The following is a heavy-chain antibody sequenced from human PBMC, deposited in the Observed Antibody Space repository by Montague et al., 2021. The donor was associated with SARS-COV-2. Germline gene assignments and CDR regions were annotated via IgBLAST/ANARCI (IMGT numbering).Heavy chain of an antibody. CDR1: GGSITSSLYY. V-gene: IGHV4-39*01. CDR2: IHYSETT. D-gene: IGHD3-22*01. J-gene: IGHJ5*02. Sequence: SETLSLTCTVSGGSITSSLYYWGWIRQPPGKGLEWIGTIHYSETTSYNPSLKSRVTISVDTSKDQFSLKVTSVTAADTAVYYCARHATSSGDWGWIDPWGQGTLVTVSS. CDR3: ARHATSSGDWGWIDP.